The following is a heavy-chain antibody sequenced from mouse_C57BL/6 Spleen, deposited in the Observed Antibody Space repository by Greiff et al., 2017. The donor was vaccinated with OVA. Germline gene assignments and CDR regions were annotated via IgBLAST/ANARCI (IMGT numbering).Heavy chain of an antibody. Sequence: VQLQQSGPGLVQPSQSLSITCTVSGFSLTSYGVHWVRQPPGKGLEWLGVIWSGGSTDYNAAFISRLSISKDNSKSQVFFKMNSLQAYDTAIYYCATTAFAYWGQGTLVTVSA. CDR1: GFSLTSYG. D-gene: IGHD1-2*01. V-gene: IGHV2-4*01. J-gene: IGHJ3*01. CDR3: ATTAFAY. CDR2: IWSGGST.